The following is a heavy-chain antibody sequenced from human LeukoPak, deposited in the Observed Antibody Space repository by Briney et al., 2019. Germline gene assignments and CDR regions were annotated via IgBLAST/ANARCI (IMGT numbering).Heavy chain of an antibody. CDR1: GGSISSSSYY. V-gene: IGHV4-39*01. J-gene: IGHJ4*02. CDR3: AGRHCSDGGCYFAGADPFDY. CDR2: IYYSGST. Sequence: SETLSLTCTVSGGSISSSSYYWGWIRQPPGKGLEWIGSIYYSGSTYYNPSLKSRVTISVDTSKNQFSLKLTSVTAADTAVYFCAGRHCSDGGCYFAGADPFDYWGQGTLVTVSS. D-gene: IGHD2-15*01.